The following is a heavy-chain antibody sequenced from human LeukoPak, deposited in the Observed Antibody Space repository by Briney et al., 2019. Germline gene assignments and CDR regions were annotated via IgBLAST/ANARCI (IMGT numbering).Heavy chain of an antibody. CDR1: GFTFSSYA. D-gene: IGHD6-6*01. V-gene: IGHV3-23*01. J-gene: IGHJ6*03. Sequence: GGSLRLSCAASGFTFSSYAMSWVRQAPGKGLEWVSAISGSGGSTYYADSVKGRFTISRDNSKNTLYLQMNSLRAEDTAVYYCARARGYSTSRGVYYYMDVWGKGTTVTVSS. CDR3: ARARGYSTSRGVYYYMDV. CDR2: ISGSGGST.